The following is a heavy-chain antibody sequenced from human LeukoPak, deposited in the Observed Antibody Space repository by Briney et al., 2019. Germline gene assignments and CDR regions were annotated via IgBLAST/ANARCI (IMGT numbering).Heavy chain of an antibody. CDR2: ISSSGDTI. J-gene: IGHJ6*02. CDR1: GFNLSSYE. CDR3: ARGKNSGSYPYGMDV. Sequence: GGSLRLSCAASGFNLSSYEMNWVRQAPGRGPQWVSSISSSGDTIYYADSVKGRFTTSRDNAQNSLYLQMNSLRAEDTAVYYCARGKNSGSYPYGMDVWGQGTTVTVSS. D-gene: IGHD1-26*01. V-gene: IGHV3-48*03.